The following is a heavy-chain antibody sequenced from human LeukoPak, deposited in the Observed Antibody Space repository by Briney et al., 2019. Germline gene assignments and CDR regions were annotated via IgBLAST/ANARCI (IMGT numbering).Heavy chain of an antibody. CDR3: AGDIPLCSGGSCYSGFERPNLHYYYYYGMDV. D-gene: IGHD2-15*01. CDR2: ISAYNGNT. V-gene: IGHV1-18*01. Sequence: ASVKVSCKASGYTFTSYGISWVRQAPGQGLEWMGWISAYNGNTNYAQKLQGRVTMTTDTSTSTAYMELRSLRSDDTAVYYCAGDIPLCSGGSCYSGFERPNLHYYYYYGMDVWGQGTTVTVSS. J-gene: IGHJ6*02. CDR1: GYTFTSYG.